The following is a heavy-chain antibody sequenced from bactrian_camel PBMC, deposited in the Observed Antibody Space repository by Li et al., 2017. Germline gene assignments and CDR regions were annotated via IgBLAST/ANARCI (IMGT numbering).Heavy chain of an antibody. CDR2: VYNGAGEP. CDR1: GYISSTNC. D-gene: IGHD3*01. Sequence: HVQLVESGGGSAQAGGSLKLSCAVSGYISSTNCIGWFRQAPGREEREVVAVVYNGAGEPYYDDSVKGRFAISHDNTNNTLDLRMDNVKLEDSGEYWCAVNVGYCSPRWWTLTFGARGLGTQVTVS. J-gene: IGHJ6*01. CDR3: AVNVGYCSPRWWTLTFGA. V-gene: IGHV3S54*01.